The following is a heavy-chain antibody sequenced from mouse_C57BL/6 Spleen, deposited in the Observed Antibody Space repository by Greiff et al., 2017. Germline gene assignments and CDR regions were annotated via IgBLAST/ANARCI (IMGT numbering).Heavy chain of an antibody. J-gene: IGHJ2*01. CDR1: GYTFTTYP. CDR2: FHPYNDDT. Sequence: VMLVESGAELVKPGASVKMSCKASGYTFTTYPIEWMKQNHGKSLEWIGNFHPYNDDTKYNEKFKGKATLTVEKSSSTVYLELSRLTSDDSAVYYCARRGGKGGPLDYWGQGTTLTVSS. V-gene: IGHV1-47*01. D-gene: IGHD1-1*02. CDR3: ARRGGKGGPLDY.